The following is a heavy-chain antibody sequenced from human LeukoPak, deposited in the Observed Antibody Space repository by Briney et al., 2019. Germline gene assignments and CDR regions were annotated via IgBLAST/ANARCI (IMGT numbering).Heavy chain of an antibody. D-gene: IGHD2-21*02. V-gene: IGHV3-23*01. CDR2: ISGSGGST. CDR3: AKSHHVTAIDY. CDR1: GFTFSHYG. Sequence: GGSLRLSCAASGFTFSHYGMTWVRQAPGKGLEWVSAISGSGGSTYYAGSVKGRFTISRDNSKDTLYLQMNSLRADDTAVYYCAKSHHVTAIDYWGQGTLVTVSS. J-gene: IGHJ4*02.